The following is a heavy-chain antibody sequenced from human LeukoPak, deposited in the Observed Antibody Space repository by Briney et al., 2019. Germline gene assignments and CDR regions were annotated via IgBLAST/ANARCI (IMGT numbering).Heavy chain of an antibody. V-gene: IGHV4-31*03. CDR3: ARDPSQYYYYGMDV. CDR1: GGSISSGGYY. CDR2: IYYSGST. J-gene: IGHJ6*02. Sequence: SETLSLTCTVSGGSISSGGYYWSWIRQHPGKGLEWIGYIYYSGSTYYNPSLKSRVTISVDTSKNQFSLKLSSVTAADTAVYYCARDPSQYYYYGMDVWGQGTTVTVSS.